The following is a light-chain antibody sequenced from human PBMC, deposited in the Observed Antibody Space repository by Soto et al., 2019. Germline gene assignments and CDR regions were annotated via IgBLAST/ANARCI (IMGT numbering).Light chain of an antibody. CDR2: SNN. V-gene: IGLV1-47*02. Sequence: QSVLTQPPSASGTPGQRVTISCSGNSSNIGSNSVYWYQQLPGTAPKLLIYSNNQWPSGVPDRFSGSKSGTSASLAISGLRSEDEADYYCAVWDDSLSGYVFGTGTKVTVL. CDR3: AVWDDSLSGYV. CDR1: SSNIGSNS. J-gene: IGLJ1*01.